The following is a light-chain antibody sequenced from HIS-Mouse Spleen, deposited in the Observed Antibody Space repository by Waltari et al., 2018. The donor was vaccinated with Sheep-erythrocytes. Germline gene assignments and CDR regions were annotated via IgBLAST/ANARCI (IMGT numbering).Light chain of an antibody. CDR1: QSVSSN. Sequence: EIVMTQSPATLSVSPGERASQSVSSNLAWYQQKPGQAPRLLIYGASTRATGIPARFSGSGSGTDFTLKISRVEAEDVGVYYCMQALQTPWTFGQGTKVEIK. CDR3: MQALQTPWT. J-gene: IGKJ1*01. CDR2: GAS. V-gene: IGKV3-15*01.